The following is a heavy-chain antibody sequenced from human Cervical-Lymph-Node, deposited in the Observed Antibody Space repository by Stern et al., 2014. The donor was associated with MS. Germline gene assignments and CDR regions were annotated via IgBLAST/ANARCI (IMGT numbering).Heavy chain of an antibody. J-gene: IGHJ4*02. V-gene: IGHV3-30*18. CDR1: GFTFDHYG. D-gene: IGHD2/OR15-2a*01. CDR3: AKLYAPMDPDFDS. CDR2: ISLDGSSK. Sequence: QLVQSGGGVVQPGRSLRLSCTASGFTFDHYGIHSVRQAPGRGLEWVALISLDGSSKYYAHSVEGRFTISRDNSKNTLYLQMNNLKPEDTATYYCAKLYAPMDPDFDSWGQGTRVTVSS.